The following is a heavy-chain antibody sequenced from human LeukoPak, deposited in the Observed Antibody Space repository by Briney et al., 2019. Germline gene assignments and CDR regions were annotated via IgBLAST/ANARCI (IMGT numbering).Heavy chain of an antibody. D-gene: IGHD6-6*01. J-gene: IGHJ5*02. CDR1: GFTFSSYG. Sequence: GGSPRLSCAASGFTFSSYGMHWVRQAPGKGLEWVAVISYDGSNKYYADSVKGRFTISRDNSKNTLYLQMNSPRAEDTAVYYCAKDRGPYSSSSFPGGFDPWGQGTLVTVSS. V-gene: IGHV3-30*18. CDR3: AKDRGPYSSSSFPGGFDP. CDR2: ISYDGSNK.